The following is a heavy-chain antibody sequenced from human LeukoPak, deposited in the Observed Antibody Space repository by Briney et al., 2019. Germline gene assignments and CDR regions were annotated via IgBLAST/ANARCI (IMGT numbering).Heavy chain of an antibody. CDR2: IYSGGGT. Sequence: PGGSLRLSCAASGFTVSSNYTTWVRQAPGKGLEWVSVIYSGGGTYYADSVKGRFTISRDNSKNTLYLQMNSLRAEDTAVYYCARRAGAYSHPYDYWGQGTLVTVSS. D-gene: IGHD4/OR15-4a*01. CDR1: GFTVSSNY. CDR3: ARRAGAYSHPYDY. V-gene: IGHV3-53*01. J-gene: IGHJ4*02.